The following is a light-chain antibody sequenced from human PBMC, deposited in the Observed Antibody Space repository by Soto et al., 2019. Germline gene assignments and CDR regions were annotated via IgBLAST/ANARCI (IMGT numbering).Light chain of an antibody. Sequence: IQLTQSPSSLSASVGDRVTITCRASQGISSNLAWYQQKPGKVPKLLISAASTLQSGVPSRLSGSGSGTDFTLTISSLQPEEFATYYCQQFKSYPLTFGGGTKVDIK. CDR2: AAS. V-gene: IGKV1-9*01. CDR1: QGISSN. CDR3: QQFKSYPLT. J-gene: IGKJ4*01.